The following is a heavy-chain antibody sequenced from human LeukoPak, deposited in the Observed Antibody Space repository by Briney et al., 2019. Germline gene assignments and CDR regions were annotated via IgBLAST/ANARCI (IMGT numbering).Heavy chain of an antibody. CDR2: IYYSGST. CDR1: GGSTSSGDYY. D-gene: IGHD1-7*01. V-gene: IGHV4-30-4*08. Sequence: PSETLSLTCTVSGGSTSSGDYYWSWIRRPPGKGLEWFGYIYYSGSTYYNPSLKSRVTISVDTSKNQFSLKLSSVTAADTAVYYCAREVTGTTNTLYNWFDPWGQGTLVTVSS. CDR3: AREVTGTTNTLYNWFDP. J-gene: IGHJ5*02.